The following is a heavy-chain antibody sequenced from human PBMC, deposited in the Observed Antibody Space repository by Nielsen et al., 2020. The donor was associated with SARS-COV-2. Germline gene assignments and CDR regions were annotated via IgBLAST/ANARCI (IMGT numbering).Heavy chain of an antibody. D-gene: IGHD3-3*01. Sequence: ASVKVSCKASGYTFTSYGISWVRQAPGQGPEWMGWISAYNGNTNYAQKLQGRVTMTTDTSTSTAYMELRSLRSDDTAVYYCARDWSIFVDYYGMDVWGQGTTVTVSS. J-gene: IGHJ6*02. CDR2: ISAYNGNT. V-gene: IGHV1-18*01. CDR1: GYTFTSYG. CDR3: ARDWSIFVDYYGMDV.